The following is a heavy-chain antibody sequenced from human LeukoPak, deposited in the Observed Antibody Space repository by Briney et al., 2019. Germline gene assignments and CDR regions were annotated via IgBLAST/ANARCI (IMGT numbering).Heavy chain of an antibody. V-gene: IGHV3-9*01. CDR1: GFTFDDYA. Sequence: GGSLRLSCAASGFTFDDYAMHWVRQAPGKGLEWVSGISWNSGSIGYADSVKGRFTISRDNAKNSLYLQMNSLRAEDTALYYCAKDMAMVRTYYFDYWSQGTLVTVSS. J-gene: IGHJ4*02. CDR2: ISWNSGSI. D-gene: IGHD5-18*01. CDR3: AKDMAMVRTYYFDY.